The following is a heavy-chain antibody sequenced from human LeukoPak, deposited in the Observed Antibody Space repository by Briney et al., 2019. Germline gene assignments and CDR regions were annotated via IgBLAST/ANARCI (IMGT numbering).Heavy chain of an antibody. CDR1: GYIFTTYF. V-gene: IGHV1-2*02. CDR2: INPNNGDT. J-gene: IGHJ4*02. Sequence: ASVKVSCKASGYIFTTYFIHWVRQAPVQGLEWMGCINPNNGDTNYVQKFQGRVTMTRDTSISTAYMELTRLRSDDTAVYYCAREGGYDILTGYQDYWGQGTLVTVSS. D-gene: IGHD3-9*01. CDR3: AREGGYDILTGYQDY.